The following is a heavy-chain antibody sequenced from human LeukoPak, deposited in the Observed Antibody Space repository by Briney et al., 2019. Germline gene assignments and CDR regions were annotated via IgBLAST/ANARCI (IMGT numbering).Heavy chain of an antibody. Sequence: GKSVRLSCAASGFTFSSYAMHWVRQAPGKGLEWVAVISYGGGNKYYADSVTGRFTISRDNSKNTLYLQMNSLRPEDTAVFYCARDRVAAAGTLDYWGQGTLVTVSS. D-gene: IGHD6-13*01. V-gene: IGHV3-30-3*01. CDR2: ISYGGGNK. J-gene: IGHJ4*02. CDR3: ARDRVAAAGTLDY. CDR1: GFTFSSYA.